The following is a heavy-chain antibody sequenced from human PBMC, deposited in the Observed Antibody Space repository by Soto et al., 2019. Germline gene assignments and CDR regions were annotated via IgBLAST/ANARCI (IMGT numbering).Heavy chain of an antibody. CDR3: ARDEGMVATGGGFDP. Sequence: SETLSLTCTVSNGSMNDFFWSWLRQPPGKGLEWFGYVFYTGSTNYNPSLNSRISMSVDTSKNQFSLRLTSVTASDTAIYYRARDEGMVATGGGFDPGGPGALVTVST. J-gene: IGHJ5*02. D-gene: IGHD5-12*01. CDR1: NGSMNDFF. V-gene: IGHV4-59*13. CDR2: VFYTGST.